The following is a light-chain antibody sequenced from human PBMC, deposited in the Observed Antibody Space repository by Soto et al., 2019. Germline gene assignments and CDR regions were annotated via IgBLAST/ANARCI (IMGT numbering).Light chain of an antibody. J-gene: IGLJ3*02. Sequence: QSVLTQPPSASGTPGQRVTISCSGSSSNIGSNYVYWYQQLPGTAPKLLIYRNNQRPSGVPDRFSGSKSGTSASLAISGLRSEDEADYYCAAWDDSLSVWVFGGGTNSPS. CDR1: SSNIGSNY. CDR2: RNN. CDR3: AAWDDSLSVWV. V-gene: IGLV1-47*01.